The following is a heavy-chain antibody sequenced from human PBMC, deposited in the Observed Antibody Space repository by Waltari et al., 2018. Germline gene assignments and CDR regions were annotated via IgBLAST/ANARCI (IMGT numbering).Heavy chain of an antibody. CDR2: IYHSGST. CDR3: ARATTLSEDYYYYYMDV. J-gene: IGHJ6*03. CDR1: GGSISSSNW. V-gene: IGHV4-4*02. Sequence: QVQLQESGPGLVKPSGTLSLTCAVSGGSISSSNWWSWVRQPPGKGREWIGEIYHSGSTNYNPSLKSRVTISVDKSKNQFSLKLSSVTAADTAVYYCARATTLSEDYYYYYMDVWGKGTTVTVSS.